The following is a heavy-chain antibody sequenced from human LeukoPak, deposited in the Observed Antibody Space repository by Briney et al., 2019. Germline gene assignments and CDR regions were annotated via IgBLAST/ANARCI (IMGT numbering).Heavy chain of an antibody. Sequence: YPSETLSLTCTVSGGSISSYYCSWIRQPPGKGLEWIGYIYTSGSTNYNPSLKSRVTISVDTSKNQFSLKLSSVTAADTAVYYCARHVGYSSSWFDPWGQGTLVTVSS. V-gene: IGHV4-4*09. CDR3: ARHVGYSSSWFDP. J-gene: IGHJ5*02. D-gene: IGHD6-13*01. CDR2: IYTSGST. CDR1: GGSISSYY.